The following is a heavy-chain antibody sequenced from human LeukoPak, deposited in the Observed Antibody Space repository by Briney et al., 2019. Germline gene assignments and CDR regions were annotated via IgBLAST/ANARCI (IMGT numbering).Heavy chain of an antibody. J-gene: IGHJ5*02. D-gene: IGHD5-12*01. CDR1: GYTFTSYC. Sequence: ASVKVSCKASGYTFTSYCMHWVRQAPGQGLEWMGIINPSGGSTSYAQKFQGRVTMTRDTSTSTVYMELSSLRSEDTAVYYCARDGYEHWFDPWGQGTLVTVSS. CDR2: INPSGGST. V-gene: IGHV1-46*03. CDR3: ARDGYEHWFDP.